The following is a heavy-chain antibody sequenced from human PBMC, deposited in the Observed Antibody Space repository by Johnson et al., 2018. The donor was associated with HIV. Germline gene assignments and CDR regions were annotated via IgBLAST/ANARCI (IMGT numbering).Heavy chain of an antibody. CDR2: ISDDGSNK. J-gene: IGHJ3*02. D-gene: IGHD3-10*01. V-gene: IGHV3-30-3*01. CDR3: ARDPKRSGSYYKDAFDI. Sequence: VQLVESGGGVVQPGRSLRLSCAASGITFSSYAMHWVRQAPGKGLEWVAVISDDGSNKYYADSGKGRFTISRDNSKNTLYLQMNSLRAEDTAVYYCARDPKRSGSYYKDAFDIWGQGTMVTVSS. CDR1: GITFSSYA.